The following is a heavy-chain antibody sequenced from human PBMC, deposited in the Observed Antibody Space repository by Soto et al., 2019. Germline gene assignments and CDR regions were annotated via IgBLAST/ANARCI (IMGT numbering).Heavy chain of an antibody. Sequence: GGSLRLSCAASGFTFSNYAMSWVRQAPGKGLEWVSAISGSGGSIYNADSVKGRFTISRDNSKNTLYLQMNSLRAEDTAVYYCAKETAAGEIEYWGQGTLVTVSS. CDR3: AKETAAGEIEY. J-gene: IGHJ4*02. D-gene: IGHD6-13*01. CDR2: ISGSGGSI. V-gene: IGHV3-23*01. CDR1: GFTFSNYA.